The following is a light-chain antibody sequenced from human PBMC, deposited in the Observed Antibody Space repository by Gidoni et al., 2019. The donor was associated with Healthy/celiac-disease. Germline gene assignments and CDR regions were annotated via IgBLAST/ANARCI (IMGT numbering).Light chain of an antibody. V-gene: IGLV1-51*01. Sequence: QSVLTQPPSVSAAPGLKVTISCSGSSSNIGNNYVSWYQQLPGTAPKLLIYDNNKRPSGIPDRFSGSKSGTSATLGITGLQTGDEADYYCGTWDSSLSAGYVFGTGTKVTVL. CDR1: SSNIGNNY. CDR2: DNN. CDR3: GTWDSSLSAGYV. J-gene: IGLJ1*01.